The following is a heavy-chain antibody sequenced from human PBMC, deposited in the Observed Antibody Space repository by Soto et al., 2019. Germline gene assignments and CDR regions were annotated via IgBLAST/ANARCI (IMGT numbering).Heavy chain of an antibody. CDR3: ASSSLYGRDG. V-gene: IGHV4-30-4*01. CDR2: IYYSGNT. J-gene: IGHJ6*02. CDR1: GGSISSGYYY. Sequence: TPSLSCSVSGGSISSGYYYWSWIRQPPGKGLEWIGNIYYSGNTYYNPSPKRRLIISIDTSKNQFSPKAGSVTAADTAVYYCASSSLYGRDGWGQGTTVTVS.